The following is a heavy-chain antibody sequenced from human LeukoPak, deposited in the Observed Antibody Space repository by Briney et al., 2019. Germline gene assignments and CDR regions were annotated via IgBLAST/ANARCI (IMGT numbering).Heavy chain of an antibody. CDR2: IYYSGGT. D-gene: IGHD6-13*01. J-gene: IGHJ4*02. Sequence: PSETLSLTCTVSGGSISSYYWSWIRQPPGKGLEWIGYIYYSGGTNYNPSLKSRVTISVDTSKNQFSLKLSSVTAADTAVYYCVGSSWYYYFDYWGQGTLVTVSS. CDR3: VGSSWYYYFDY. CDR1: GGSISSYY. V-gene: IGHV4-59*08.